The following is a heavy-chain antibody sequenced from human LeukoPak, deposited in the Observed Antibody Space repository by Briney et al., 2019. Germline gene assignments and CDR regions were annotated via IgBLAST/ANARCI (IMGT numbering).Heavy chain of an antibody. J-gene: IGHJ5*02. D-gene: IGHD3-10*01. Sequence: SETLALTCTVSGGSISSYYWSWIRQPAGKGLEWIERIYSSGSTDYNSSLKSRVTMSVDTSKNQFSLKLSSVTAADTAVYYCARGAYGSGSTNWFDPWGQGTLVTVSS. CDR2: IYSSGST. CDR3: ARGAYGSGSTNWFDP. V-gene: IGHV4-4*07. CDR1: GGSISSYY.